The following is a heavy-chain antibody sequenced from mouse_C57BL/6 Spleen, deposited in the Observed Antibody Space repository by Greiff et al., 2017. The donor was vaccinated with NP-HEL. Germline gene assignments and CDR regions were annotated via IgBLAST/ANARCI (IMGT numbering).Heavy chain of an antibody. D-gene: IGHD1-1*01. CDR2: ISSGGDYI. CDR1: GFTFSSYA. J-gene: IGHJ4*01. CDR3: TSRSYYYAMDY. V-gene: IGHV5-9-1*02. Sequence: EVKLVESGEGLVKPGGSLKLSCAASGFTFSSYAMSWVRQTPEKRLEWVAYISSGGDYIYYADTVKGRFTISRDNARNTLYLQMSSLKSEDTAMYYCTSRSYYYAMDYWGQGTSVTVSS.